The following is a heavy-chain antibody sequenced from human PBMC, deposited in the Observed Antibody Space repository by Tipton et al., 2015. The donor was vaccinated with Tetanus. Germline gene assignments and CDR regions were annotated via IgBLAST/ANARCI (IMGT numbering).Heavy chain of an antibody. Sequence: SGFIFSSYGIHWVRQAPGKGLEWVAVSWYDDTDQYYADSVKGRFTLSRDNSKNTLYLQMNSLRAEDTALYYCAREADCSGGSCFSGDFDNWGQGTQVTVSS. CDR3: AREADCSGGSCFSGDFDN. CDR1: GFIFSSYG. CDR2: SWYDDTDQ. V-gene: IGHV3-33*01. J-gene: IGHJ4*02. D-gene: IGHD2-15*01.